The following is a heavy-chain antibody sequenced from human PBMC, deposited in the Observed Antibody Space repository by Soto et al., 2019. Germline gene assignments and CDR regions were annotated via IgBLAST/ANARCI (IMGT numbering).Heavy chain of an antibody. CDR2: IIPIFGTA. J-gene: IGHJ4*02. CDR3: ARVGLGYCSSTSCYPVFDY. V-gene: IGHV1-69*01. Sequence: QVQLMQSGAEVKKPGSSVKVSCKASGGTFSSYAISWVRQAPGQGLEWMGGIIPIFGTANYAQKFQGRVTITADESTSTAYMELSSLRSEDTAVYYCARVGLGYCSSTSCYPVFDYWGQGTLVTVSS. CDR1: GGTFSSYA. D-gene: IGHD2-2*01.